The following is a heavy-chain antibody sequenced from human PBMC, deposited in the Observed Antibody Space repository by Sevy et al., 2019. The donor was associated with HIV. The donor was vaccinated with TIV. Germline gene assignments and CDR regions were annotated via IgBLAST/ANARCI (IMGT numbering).Heavy chain of an antibody. CDR1: GGSISSGSYY. CDR2: IYISGNT. V-gene: IGHV4-61*02. Sequence: SETLSLTYTVSGGSISSGSYYWSWIRQPAGKGLEWIGRIYISGNTHYNPSLKSRVTMSVDMSKNQFSLKLSSVTAADTAVYYCARGLKEYSSSSGYWGQGTLVTVSS. CDR3: ARGLKEYSSSSGY. J-gene: IGHJ4*02. D-gene: IGHD6-6*01.